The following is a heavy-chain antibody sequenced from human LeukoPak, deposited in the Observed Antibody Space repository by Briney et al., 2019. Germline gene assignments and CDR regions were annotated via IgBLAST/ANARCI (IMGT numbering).Heavy chain of an antibody. CDR2: ISSSGRTI. Sequence: GGSLRLSCAASGFTFNNYQMNWVRQAPGKGLECISYISSSGRTIYYADSLKGRFTVSRDNAKNSLYLRMNNLRAEDTAVYYCARGEYYFDYWGQGTLVSVSS. J-gene: IGHJ4*02. CDR3: ARGEYYFDY. CDR1: GFTFNNYQ. V-gene: IGHV3-48*03.